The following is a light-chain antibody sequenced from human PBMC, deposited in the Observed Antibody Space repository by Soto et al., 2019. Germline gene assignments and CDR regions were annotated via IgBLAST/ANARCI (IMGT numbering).Light chain of an antibody. Sequence: DIQMTQSPSTPSGSMGHTVTITCRASQSVGRWLAWYQQKPGKAPKLLIYKASSLESGVPSRFSGSGSGPEFTLTISSLEPAAFATYYCPHPDSFPIVTFDQGTQLDI. CDR2: KAS. CDR1: QSVGRW. V-gene: IGKV1-5*03. CDR3: PHPDSFPIVT. J-gene: IGKJ5*01.